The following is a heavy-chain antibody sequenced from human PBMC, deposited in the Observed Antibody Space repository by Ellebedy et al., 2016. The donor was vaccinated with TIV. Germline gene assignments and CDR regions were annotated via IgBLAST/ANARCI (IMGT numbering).Heavy chain of an antibody. Sequence: MPSETLSLTCGVYGGSFSDYYWTWIRQSPGKGLEWIGEINHSGSTNYNPSLKSRVTISVDTSKNQFSLKLTSVTAADTAVYYCAGSLIAATRARAFDIWGQGTMVTVSS. CDR2: INHSGST. CDR1: GGSFSDYY. CDR3: AGSLIAATRARAFDI. D-gene: IGHD6-25*01. V-gene: IGHV4-34*01. J-gene: IGHJ3*02.